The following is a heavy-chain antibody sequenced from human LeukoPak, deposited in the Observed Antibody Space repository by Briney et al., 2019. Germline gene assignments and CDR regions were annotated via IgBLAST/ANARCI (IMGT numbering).Heavy chain of an antibody. V-gene: IGHV4-59*01. CDR3: ARRGPRGTDFDF. CDR1: GGSISDYY. J-gene: IGHJ4*02. Sequence: KSSETLSLXRTVSGGSISDYYWNWIRQPPGKGLEWIGYMYYRGSSNFDPSLKSRVTISVDTSKNHLSLKLTSVTAADTAVYYCARRGPRGTDFDFWGQGTLVTVSS. CDR2: MYYRGSS. D-gene: IGHD1-26*01.